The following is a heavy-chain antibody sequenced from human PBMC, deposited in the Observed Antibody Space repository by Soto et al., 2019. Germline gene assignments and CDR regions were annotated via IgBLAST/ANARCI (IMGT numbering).Heavy chain of an antibody. CDR2: IKEDGSEK. J-gene: IGHJ4*02. Sequence: LRLSCSASGFTFSSNWMTWVRQAPEKGLEWVANIKEDGSEKNYVDSVKGRFTISRDNAENSVYLQMNSLRAEDTAVYYCARGGGGIDNWGQVTLVTVSS. CDR3: ARGGGGIDN. CDR1: GFTFSSNW. V-gene: IGHV3-7*01. D-gene: IGHD3-16*01.